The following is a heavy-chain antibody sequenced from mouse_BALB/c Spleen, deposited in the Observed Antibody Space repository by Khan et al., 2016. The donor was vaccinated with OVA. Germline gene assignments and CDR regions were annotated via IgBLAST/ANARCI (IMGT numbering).Heavy chain of an antibody. Sequence: QVRLQESGPGLVQPSQSLSITCTVSGFSLTNYGVHWVRQSPGKGLEWLGVIWSGGITAYNETFISRLSISKDISKSQVFFKMNSLQANDTAIYYCAKNRNGYFDYWGKGTTLTVSS. CDR2: IWSGGIT. D-gene: IGHD1-1*02. CDR1: GFSLTNYG. J-gene: IGHJ2*01. V-gene: IGHV2-2*02. CDR3: AKNRNGYFDY.